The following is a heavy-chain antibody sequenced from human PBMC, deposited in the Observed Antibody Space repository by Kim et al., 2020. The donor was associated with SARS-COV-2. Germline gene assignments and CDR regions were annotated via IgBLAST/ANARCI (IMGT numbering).Heavy chain of an antibody. CDR3: ARGSRKPLINTDS. J-gene: IGHJ4*02. V-gene: IGHV4-39*07. CDR1: GDSIRSSNYY. CDR2: ICSTVNT. D-gene: IGHD3-16*01. Sequence: PETLSLTCTVSGDSIRSSNYYWGWIRQPPGRGLDFIGSICSTVNTFYNPSLKSRVSISLDMSNNRFSLKLRSVTAADTALYYCARGSRKPLINTDSWGQGTLVTVSS.